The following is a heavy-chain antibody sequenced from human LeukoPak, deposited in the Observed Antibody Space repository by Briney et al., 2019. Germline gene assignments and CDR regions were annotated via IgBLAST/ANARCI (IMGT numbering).Heavy chain of an antibody. V-gene: IGHV1-69*04. D-gene: IGHD2-15*01. CDR3: ASGRVYCSGGSCSLDY. CDR2: IIPILDIA. Sequence: SVKVSCKASGGTFSSYAISWVRQAPGQGLEWMGRIIPILDIANYAQKFQGRVTITADKSTSTAYMELSSLRSEDTAVYYCASGRVYCSGGSCSLDYWGQGTLVTVSS. J-gene: IGHJ4*02. CDR1: GGTFSSYA.